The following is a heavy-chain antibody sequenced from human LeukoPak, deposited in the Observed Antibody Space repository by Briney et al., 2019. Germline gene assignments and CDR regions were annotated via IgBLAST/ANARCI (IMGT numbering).Heavy chain of an antibody. CDR1: GFTFSNHA. J-gene: IGHJ4*02. CDR2: ISGSGGSP. V-gene: IGHV3-23*01. D-gene: IGHD3-22*01. Sequence: GGSLRLSCAASGFTFSNHAMSWVRQAPGKGLEWVSVISGSGGSPYYADSVKGRFTISRDNSKKTLNLQMNSLRAEDTAVYYCAKEEGYDSSGYPLQYWGQGTLVTVSS. CDR3: AKEEGYDSSGYPLQY.